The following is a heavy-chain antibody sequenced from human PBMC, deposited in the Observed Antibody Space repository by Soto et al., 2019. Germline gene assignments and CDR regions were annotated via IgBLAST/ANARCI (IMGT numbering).Heavy chain of an antibody. CDR1: GYTFTSYG. CDR2: ISAYNGNT. CDR3: ARGIYGGNYYYYYMDV. Sequence: ASVKVSCKASGYTFTSYGISWVRQAPGQGLEWMGWISAYNGNTNYAQKLQGRVTMTTDTSTSTAYMELRSLRSDDTDVYYCARGIYGGNYYYYYMDVWGKGTTVTVSS. V-gene: IGHV1-18*01. D-gene: IGHD2-15*01. J-gene: IGHJ6*03.